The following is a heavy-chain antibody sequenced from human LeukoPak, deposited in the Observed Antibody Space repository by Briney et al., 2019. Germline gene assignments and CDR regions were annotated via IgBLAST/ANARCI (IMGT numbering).Heavy chain of an antibody. CDR2: INHSGST. CDR1: GGSFSGYY. CDR3: ARTEERDDAFDI. V-gene: IGHV4-34*01. J-gene: IGHJ3*02. Sequence: PSETLSLTCAVYGGSFSGYYWSWIRQPPGKGLEWIGEINHSGSTNYNPSLKSRVTISVDTSKNQFSLKLSSVTAADTAVYYCARTEERDDAFDIWGQGTMVTVSS. D-gene: IGHD1-1*01.